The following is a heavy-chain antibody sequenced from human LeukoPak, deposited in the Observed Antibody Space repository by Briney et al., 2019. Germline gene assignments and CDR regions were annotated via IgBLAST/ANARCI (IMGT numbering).Heavy chain of an antibody. CDR3: AKDQNSNYRPGDP. J-gene: IGHJ5*02. CDR2: IRYDGSNK. V-gene: IGHV3-30*02. D-gene: IGHD4-11*01. Sequence: GGSLRLSCAASGFTFSSYGMNWVRQAPGKGLEWVAVIRYDGSNKYYADSVKGRFTISRDNSKNTLYLQMNSLRAEDTAVYYCAKDQNSNYRPGDPWGQGTLVTVSS. CDR1: GFTFSSYG.